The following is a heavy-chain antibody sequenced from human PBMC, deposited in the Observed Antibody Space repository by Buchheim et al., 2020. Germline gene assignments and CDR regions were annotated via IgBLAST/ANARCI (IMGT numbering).Heavy chain of an antibody. V-gene: IGHV3-7*03. CDR1: GFTFSRYW. D-gene: IGHD1-26*01. CDR2: IKQDESDK. J-gene: IGHJ6*02. Sequence: EVQLVESGGGLVQPGGSLRLSCAGSGFTFSRYWMSWVRQAPGKGLEWVANIKQDESDKNYADSVKGRFTISRDKAKNSLYLQMNSLRAEDMAVYYCAREGDGMDVWGQGTT. CDR3: AREGDGMDV.